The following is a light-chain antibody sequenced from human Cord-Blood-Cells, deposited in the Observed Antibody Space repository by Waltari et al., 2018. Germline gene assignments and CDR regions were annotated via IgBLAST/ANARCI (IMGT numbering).Light chain of an antibody. CDR1: QSVSSY. CDR2: DAS. V-gene: IGKV3-11*01. J-gene: IGKJ4*01. CDR3: QQRSNWP. Sequence: EIVLTQSPATRSLSPGERATLSCRASQSVSSYLAWYQQKPGQAPRLLIYDASNRATGIPARFSGSGSGTDFTLTISSLEPEDFAVYYCQQRSNWPFGGGTKVEIK.